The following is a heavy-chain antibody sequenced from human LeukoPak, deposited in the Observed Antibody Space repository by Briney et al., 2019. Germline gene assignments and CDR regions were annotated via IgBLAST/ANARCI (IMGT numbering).Heavy chain of an antibody. D-gene: IGHD3-10*01. V-gene: IGHV4-59*01. Sequence: SSETLSLTCSVAGGSISSYYWSRIRQPPGKGLEWIGYIYYRGSTKYNPSLKSRVTISVDTSNNQFSLKLSSVTAADTAVYYCAAAAYGSGSYTVDYWGQGTLVTVSS. CDR3: AAAAYGSGSYTVDY. J-gene: IGHJ4*02. CDR1: GGSISSYY. CDR2: IYYRGST.